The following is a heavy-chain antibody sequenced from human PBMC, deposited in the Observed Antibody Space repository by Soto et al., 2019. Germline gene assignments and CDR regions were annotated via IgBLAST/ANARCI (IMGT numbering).Heavy chain of an antibody. Sequence: GGSLRLSCAASGFEFSTNAMSWVRQAPGRGLEWVSDISGSGVSTYYADSVKGRFTISRDNSKNTLYLQMNSLRAEDTAVYYCAKETVTNYDYWGQGTLVTVSS. V-gene: IGHV3-23*01. D-gene: IGHD4-17*01. CDR1: GFEFSTNA. CDR3: AKETVTNYDY. J-gene: IGHJ4*02. CDR2: ISGSGVST.